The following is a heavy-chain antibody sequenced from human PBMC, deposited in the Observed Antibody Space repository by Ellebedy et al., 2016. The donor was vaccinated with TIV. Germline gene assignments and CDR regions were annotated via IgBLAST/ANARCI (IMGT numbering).Heavy chain of an antibody. CDR3: ARQLGIEVAGRRLRGNDHNMDV. V-gene: IGHV4-39*01. CDR1: GASISSSSYY. Sequence: SETLSLXXTVSGASISSSSYYWVWIRQPPGKGLEWIGSIYYSGSAYYNLSLKSRVTMSVDTSKNQFSLKVTSVTAADTAVYYCARQLGIEVAGRRLRGNDHNMDVWGQGTTVTVSS. CDR2: IYYSGSA. D-gene: IGHD6-19*01. J-gene: IGHJ6*02.